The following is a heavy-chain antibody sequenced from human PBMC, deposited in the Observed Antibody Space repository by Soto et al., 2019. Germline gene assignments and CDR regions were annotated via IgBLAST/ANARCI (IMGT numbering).Heavy chain of an antibody. D-gene: IGHD6-13*01. CDR3: ARGGIAAAGTGFDY. CDR1: GGSFSGYY. V-gene: IGHV4-34*01. CDR2: INHSGST. J-gene: IGHJ4*02. Sequence: SETLSLTCAVYGGSFSGYYWSWIRQPPGKGLEWIGEINHSGSTNYNPSLKSRVTISVDTSKDQFSLKLSSVTAADTAVYYCARGGIAAAGTGFDYWGQGTLVTVSS.